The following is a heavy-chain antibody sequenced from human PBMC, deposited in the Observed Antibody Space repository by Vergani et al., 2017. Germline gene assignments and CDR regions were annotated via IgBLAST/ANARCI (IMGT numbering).Heavy chain of an antibody. Sequence: QVQLVESGGGLVKPGGSLRLSCAASGFTFSDYYMSWIRQAPGKGLEWVSYISSSSSYTNYADSVKGRFTISRDNAKNSLDLQMNSLRAEDTAVYYCASGGSVNYYGSGSVIGGFDPWGQGTLVTVSS. J-gene: IGHJ5*02. D-gene: IGHD3-10*01. CDR2: ISSSSSYT. CDR1: GFTFSDYY. CDR3: ASGGSVNYYGSGSVIGGFDP. V-gene: IGHV3-11*05.